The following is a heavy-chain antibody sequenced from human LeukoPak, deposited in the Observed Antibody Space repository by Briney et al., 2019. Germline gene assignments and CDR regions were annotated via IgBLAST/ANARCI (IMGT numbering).Heavy chain of an antibody. V-gene: IGHV4-61*01. CDR1: GGSVSGSNYY. Sequence: SETLSLTCTVSGGSVSGSNYYWSWIRQPPGKGLEWIGYIYYSGTTNYNPSLKSRVTISVDTSKNQFSLKLSSVTAADTAVYYCARTDIVATIHFDYWGQGTLVTVSS. J-gene: IGHJ4*02. D-gene: IGHD5-12*01. CDR2: IYYSGTT. CDR3: ARTDIVATIHFDY.